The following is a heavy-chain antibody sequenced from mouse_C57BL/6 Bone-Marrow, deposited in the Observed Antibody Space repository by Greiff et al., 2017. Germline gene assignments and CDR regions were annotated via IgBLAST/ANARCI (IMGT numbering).Heavy chain of an antibody. CDR1: GYTFTSYW. CDR3: ARSYYYGSSDRAMDY. CDR2: IYPGSGIT. D-gene: IGHD1-1*01. V-gene: IGHV1-55*01. Sequence: QVQLQQPGAELVKPGASVKMSCKASGYTFTSYWITWVKQRPGQGLEWIGDIYPGSGITNYNEKFKRKATLTVDTSSSTAYMQLRSLTSEDSAVYYCARSYYYGSSDRAMDYWGQGTSVTVSS. J-gene: IGHJ4*01.